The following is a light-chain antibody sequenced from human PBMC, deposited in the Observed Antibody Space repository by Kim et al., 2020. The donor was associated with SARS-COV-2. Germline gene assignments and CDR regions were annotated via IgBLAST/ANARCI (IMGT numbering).Light chain of an antibody. V-gene: IGLV2-14*03. CDR2: DVF. J-gene: IGLJ2*01. CDR3: SSYSDSGPSVL. CDR1: ASDIGGYNY. Sequence: QSALTQPASVSGSPGQSITISCTGTASDIGGYNYVSWYQQHPDKAPRLIIYDVFYRPSGLSDRFSGSKSGNTASLTISGLQAEDEADYFCSSYSDSGPSVLFGGGIKLTVL.